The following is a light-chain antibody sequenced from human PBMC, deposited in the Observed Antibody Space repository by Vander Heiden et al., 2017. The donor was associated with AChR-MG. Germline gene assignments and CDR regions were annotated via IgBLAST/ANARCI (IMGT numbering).Light chain of an antibody. Sequence: DVVLTQSPLSLPVTTGEPASISCRSSQSLLHSNGYNYLDWYLQKPGQSPQLLIYLGSNRASGVPDRFSGSASGTDFTLKISRVEAEDIGVYYCMQALRSVTFGGGTKVEI. CDR2: LGS. V-gene: IGKV2-28*01. J-gene: IGKJ4*01. CDR3: MQALRSVT. CDR1: QSLLHSNGYNY.